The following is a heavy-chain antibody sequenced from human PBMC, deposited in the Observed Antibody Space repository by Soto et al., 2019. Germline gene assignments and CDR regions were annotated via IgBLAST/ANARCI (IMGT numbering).Heavy chain of an antibody. CDR1: GYTFTSYG. Sequence: ASVKVSCKASGYTFTSYGISWVRQAPGQGLEWMGWISAYNGNTNYAQKLQGRVTMTTDTSTSTAYMELRSLRSDDTAVYYCAISIAAAGLADYWGQGTQVTVSS. D-gene: IGHD6-13*01. V-gene: IGHV1-18*04. CDR2: ISAYNGNT. J-gene: IGHJ4*02. CDR3: AISIAAAGLADY.